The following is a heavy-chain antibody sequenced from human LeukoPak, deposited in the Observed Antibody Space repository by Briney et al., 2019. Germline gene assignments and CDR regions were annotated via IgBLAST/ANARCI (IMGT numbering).Heavy chain of an antibody. V-gene: IGHV4-59*01. D-gene: IGHD6-25*01. Sequence: SETLSLTCTVSGGSISSYYWSWIRQPPGKGLEWIGYIYFSGSTNYNPSLKSRVTISVDTSRNQFSLQLSSVTAADTAVYYCARQGGGFWYFDLWGRGTLVTVSS. J-gene: IGHJ2*01. CDR2: IYFSGST. CDR1: GGSISSYY. CDR3: ARQGGGFWYFDL.